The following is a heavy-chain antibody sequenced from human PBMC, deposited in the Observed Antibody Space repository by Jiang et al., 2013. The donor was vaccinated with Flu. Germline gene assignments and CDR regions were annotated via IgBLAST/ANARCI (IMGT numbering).Heavy chain of an antibody. J-gene: IGHJ4*02. D-gene: IGHD1-1*01. CDR3: VRERTTTYFDY. CDR2: IGYTGRIS. Sequence: QLVESGGGLVQPGGSLSLSCVASGFTFDEYNMNWVRQAPGKGLEWISYIGYTGRISLYADSVKGRLTVARDNAKNSVFLQMTGLRPEDTAVYYCVRERTTTYFDYWGQGSLVTVSS. V-gene: IGHV3-48*01. CDR1: GFTFDEYN.